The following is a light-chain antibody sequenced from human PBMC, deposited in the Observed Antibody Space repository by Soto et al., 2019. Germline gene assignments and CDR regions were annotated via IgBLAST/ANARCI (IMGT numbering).Light chain of an antibody. V-gene: IGLV2-14*01. CDR3: SSYTSINPHV. CDR2: DVS. J-gene: IGLJ1*01. CDR1: SSAVGGYNF. Sequence: QSALTQPASVSGSPGQSITISCTGTSSAVGGYNFVSWYQQHPGKAPKLIISDVSNRPSGVSTRFSGSKSGNTASLTISGLQAEDEADYYCSSYTSINPHVFVTGTKVTV.